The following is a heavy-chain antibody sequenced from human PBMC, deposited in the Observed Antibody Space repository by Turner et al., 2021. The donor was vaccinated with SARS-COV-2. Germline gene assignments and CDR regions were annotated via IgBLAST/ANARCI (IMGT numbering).Heavy chain of an antibody. J-gene: IGHJ4*02. D-gene: IGHD2-2*01. CDR3: ATFSVVVPDY. V-gene: IGHV3-48*03. CDR1: GFTFGRSE. CDR2: IDGDGTTT. Sequence: DVQLVESGGGFVQPGGSLRLSCAASGFTFGRSEMSWVRQAPGKGLEWLAYIDGDGTTTFYAHSVKGRFTISRDNRKNSLFLQMSTLRADDTAIYDCATFSVVVPDYWGQGTLVTVSS.